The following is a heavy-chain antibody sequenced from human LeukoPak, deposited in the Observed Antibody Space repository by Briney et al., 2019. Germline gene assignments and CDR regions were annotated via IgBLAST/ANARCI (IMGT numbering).Heavy chain of an antibody. D-gene: IGHD6-19*01. V-gene: IGHV1-69*13. CDR2: IIPIFGTA. CDR3: AREAAVAGTFDY. CDR1: GGTFSSYA. Sequence: SVNVSCKASGGTFSSYAISWVRQAPGQGLEWMGGIIPIFGTANYAQKFQGRVTITADESTSTAYMELSSLRSEDTAVYYCAREAAVAGTFDYWGQGTLVTVSS. J-gene: IGHJ4*02.